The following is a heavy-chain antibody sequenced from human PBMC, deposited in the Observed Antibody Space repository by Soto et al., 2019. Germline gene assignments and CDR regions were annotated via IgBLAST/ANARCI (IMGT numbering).Heavy chain of an antibody. CDR3: AKDGHSSSWYRLEAYFFDY. D-gene: IGHD6-13*01. V-gene: IGHV3-33*06. CDR1: GFTFKSYG. J-gene: IGHJ4*02. CDR2: VWYDGTNK. Sequence: QVQLVESGGGVVQPGRSLRLSCEASGFTFKSYGMHWVRQAPGKGLEWVAVVWYDGTNKKYADSVKGRFNIYRDNSKNTLYLQMDSLRAEDTGIYYCAKDGHSSSWYRLEAYFFDYWGQGSLVTVSS.